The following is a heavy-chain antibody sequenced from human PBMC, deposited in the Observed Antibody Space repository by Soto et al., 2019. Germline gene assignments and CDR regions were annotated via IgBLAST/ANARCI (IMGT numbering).Heavy chain of an antibody. D-gene: IGHD6-13*01. V-gene: IGHV1-8*01. J-gene: IGHJ4*02. Sequence: QVQLVQSGAEVKKPGASVKVSCKASGYTFNSYDIHWVRQAPGQGLEWMGWTNPNSGNTGYAQKFQGRVTMTRDMSKNTAYMELSSLRSEDTAIYYCVRAGGSSWYGDVDYWGQGTLVTVSS. CDR3: VRAGGSSWYGDVDY. CDR1: GYTFNSYD. CDR2: TNPNSGNT.